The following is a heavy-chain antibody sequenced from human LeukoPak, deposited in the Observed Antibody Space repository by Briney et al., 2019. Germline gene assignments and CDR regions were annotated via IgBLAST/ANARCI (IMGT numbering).Heavy chain of an antibody. Sequence: SETLSLTCTVSGGSISSGDYYWSWIRQPPGRGLEWIGNILYSGSAYYNPSLKSRVTISEDASENQFSLKLSSVTAADTAVYYCARDNRFLQTNYYYYGMDVWGQGTTVTVPS. CDR1: GGSISSGDYY. J-gene: IGHJ6*02. CDR2: ILYSGSA. CDR3: ARDNRFLQTNYYYYGMDV. D-gene: IGHD3-3*01. V-gene: IGHV4-30-4*01.